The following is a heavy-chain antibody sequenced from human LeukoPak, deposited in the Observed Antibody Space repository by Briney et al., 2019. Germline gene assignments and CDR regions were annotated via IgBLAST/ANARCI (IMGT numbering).Heavy chain of an antibody. CDR3: ARGGSSCYGCHNWFDP. J-gene: IGHJ5*02. CDR2: VDKSGST. V-gene: IGHV4-59*01. Sequence: PSETLSLTCSVSGDSIGNYYWSWIRQSPGRGLEWIGYVDKSGSTNYNPSFKSRVIVSSDTSRNEFSLNLNSVTAADTAIYYCARGGSSCYGCHNWFDPWGQGTRVTVSS. D-gene: IGHD2-2*01. CDR1: GDSIGNYY.